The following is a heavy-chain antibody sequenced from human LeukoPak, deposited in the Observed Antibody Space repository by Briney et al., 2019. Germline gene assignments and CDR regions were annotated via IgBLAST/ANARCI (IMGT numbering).Heavy chain of an antibody. V-gene: IGHV3-48*01. D-gene: IGHD3-22*01. CDR3: ARGWYYDSSGDAFDI. J-gene: IGHJ3*02. CDR1: GFTFSSYS. Sequence: GGSLRLSXAASGFTFSSYSMNWVSQAPGKGMEWVSYISSSSSTIYYADSVKGRFTISRDNAKNSLYLQMNSLRAEDTAVYYCARGWYYDSSGDAFDIWGQGTMVTVSS. CDR2: ISSSSSTI.